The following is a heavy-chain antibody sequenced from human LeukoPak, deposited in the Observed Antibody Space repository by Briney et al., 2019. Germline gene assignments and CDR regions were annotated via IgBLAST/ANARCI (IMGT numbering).Heavy chain of an antibody. CDR1: GGSISRYY. J-gene: IGHJ5*02. CDR3: ARDGAYCGGDCWFDP. Sequence: PSETLSLICTLSGGSISRYYWSWIRPPPGKGLEWIGYICYSESTNYTPSLKSRVTIPVHTSKTQFSLKLSSGTAAETAVYYCARDGAYCGGDCWFDPWGQGTLVTVSS. D-gene: IGHD2-21*02. V-gene: IGHV4-59*01. CDR2: ICYSEST.